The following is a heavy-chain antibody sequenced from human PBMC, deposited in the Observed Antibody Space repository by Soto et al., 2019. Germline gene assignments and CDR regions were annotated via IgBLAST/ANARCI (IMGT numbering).Heavy chain of an antibody. V-gene: IGHV3-30*14. D-gene: IGHD6-13*01. CDR3: ARSSVHIAAAGRLDL. CDR1: GFAFRSHA. Sequence: GGSLRLSCTASGFAFRSHAMQWVRQAPGKGLEWVAVISSDGATKYVADSLKGRFTISRDNFESTMSLQMNNLRPEDAALYYCARSSVHIAAAGRLDLWGPGTLVTVSS. CDR2: ISSDGATK. J-gene: IGHJ5*02.